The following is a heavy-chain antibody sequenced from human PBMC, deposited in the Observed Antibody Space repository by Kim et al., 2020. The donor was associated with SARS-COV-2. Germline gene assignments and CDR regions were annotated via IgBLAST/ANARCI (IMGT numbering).Heavy chain of an antibody. V-gene: IGHV3-23*01. CDR1: GFTFSNFA. J-gene: IGHJ4*02. D-gene: IGHD6-13*01. CDR3: ARDKGPLGTATGLFDV. Sequence: GGSLRLSCAASGFTFSNFAMSWIRQAPGKGLQWVSAVSGSGGSTFYADSVKGRLTVSRDNSKKTVYLQMKSLRAEDTAVYYCARDKGPLGTATGLFDVWGQGTLVTVSS. CDR2: VSGSGGST.